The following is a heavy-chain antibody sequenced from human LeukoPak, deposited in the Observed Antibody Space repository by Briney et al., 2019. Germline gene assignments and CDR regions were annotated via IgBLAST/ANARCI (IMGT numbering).Heavy chain of an antibody. V-gene: IGHV4-34*01. CDR2: INHSGST. J-gene: IGHJ4*02. Sequence: SETLSLTCAVYGGSFSGYYWSWIRQPPGKGLEWIGEINHSGSTNYNPSLKSRVTISVDTSKNQFSLKLSSVTAADTAVYYCARTRPGIAVVASLDSWGQGTLVTVSS. D-gene: IGHD6-19*01. CDR3: ARTRPGIAVVASLDS. CDR1: GGSFSGYY.